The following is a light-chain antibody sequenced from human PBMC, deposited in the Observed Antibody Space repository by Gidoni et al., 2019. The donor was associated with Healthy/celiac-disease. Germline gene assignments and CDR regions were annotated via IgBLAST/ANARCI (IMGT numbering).Light chain of an antibody. CDR3: QVWDSSVDLRV. Sequence: SYVLSQPPSLSVAPGLTATITCGGDNLEPKSVHWYRQKAGQAPVLVVFDDDDRPSGVPDRISGSNSKNTATLSITRVEPGDEADYFCQVWDSSVDLRVFGGGTSLTVL. CDR2: DDD. V-gene: IGLV3-21*02. J-gene: IGLJ2*01. CDR1: NLEPKS.